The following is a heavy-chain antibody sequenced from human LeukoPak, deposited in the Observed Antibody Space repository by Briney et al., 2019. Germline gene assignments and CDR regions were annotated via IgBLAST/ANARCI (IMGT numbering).Heavy chain of an antibody. CDR1: GGSISGYY. Sequence: SETLSLTCTVSGGSISGYYWSWIRQPPGKGLEWIGEIIHTGLTNYNPSLKSRVTISVDTSKNQFSLKVSSVTAADTAVYYCARGQYGSGWYFDYWGQGSLVTVSS. D-gene: IGHD6-19*01. CDR2: IIHTGLT. V-gene: IGHV4-34*01. J-gene: IGHJ4*02. CDR3: ARGQYGSGWYFDY.